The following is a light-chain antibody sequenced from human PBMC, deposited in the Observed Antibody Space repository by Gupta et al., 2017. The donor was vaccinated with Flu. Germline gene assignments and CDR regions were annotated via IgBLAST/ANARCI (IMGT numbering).Light chain of an antibody. CDR1: QSVSSY. Sequence: EIVLTQSPAPLSLSPGERATLSCRASQSVSSYLAWYQQKPGQAPRLLIYDASNRATGLPARFSGSGSGTDFTLTISSLEPEDFAVYYCRQRGNWPPITFGQGTRLEIK. CDR3: RQRGNWPPIT. CDR2: DAS. J-gene: IGKJ5*01. V-gene: IGKV3-11*01.